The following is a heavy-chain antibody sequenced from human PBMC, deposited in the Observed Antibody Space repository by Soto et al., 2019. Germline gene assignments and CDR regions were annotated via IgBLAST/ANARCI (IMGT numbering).Heavy chain of an antibody. D-gene: IGHD3-22*01. CDR2: IIPIFGTA. V-gene: IGHV1-69*13. J-gene: IGHJ6*02. Sequence: GASVKVSCKASGGPFSSYAISWVRQAPGQGLEWMGGIIPIFGTANYAQKFQGRVTITADESTSTAYMELSGLRSEDTAVYYCAYDSSGYYKPYYYYGMDVWGQGNTVTASS. CDR3: AYDSSGYYKPYYYYGMDV. CDR1: GGPFSSYA.